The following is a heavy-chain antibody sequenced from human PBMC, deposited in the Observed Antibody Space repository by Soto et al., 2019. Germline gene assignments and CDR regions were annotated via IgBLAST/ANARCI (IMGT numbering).Heavy chain of an antibody. V-gene: IGHV1-18*01. J-gene: IGHJ6*02. CDR2: ISAYNGNT. D-gene: IGHD6-19*01. CDR1: GYTFTSYG. Sequence: ASVKVSCKASGYTFTSYGISWVRQAPGQGLEWMGWISAYNGNTNYAQKLQGRVTMTTDTSTSTAYMELRSLRSDDTAVYYCAITSLAVADDYYYYGMDVWGQGTKVTVSS. CDR3: AITSLAVADDYYYYGMDV.